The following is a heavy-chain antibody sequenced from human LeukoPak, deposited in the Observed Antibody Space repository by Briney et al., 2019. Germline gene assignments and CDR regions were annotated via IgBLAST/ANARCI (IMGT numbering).Heavy chain of an antibody. CDR2: ISSSSSTI. CDR3: ARVFDY. CDR1: GFTFSSYD. V-gene: IGHV3-48*01. J-gene: IGHJ4*02. Sequence: RPGGSLRLSCAASGFTFSSYDMNWVRQAPGRGLEWVSYISSSSSTIYYADSVKGQFTISRDNAKNSLFLQMNSLRAEDTAVYYCARVFDYWGQGTLVTVSS.